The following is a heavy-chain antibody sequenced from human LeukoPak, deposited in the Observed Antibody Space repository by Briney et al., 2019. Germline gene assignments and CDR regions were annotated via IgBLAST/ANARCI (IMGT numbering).Heavy chain of an antibody. CDR1: GGSISSYY. CDR3: ARLKLDCSSGWIPFFDY. V-gene: IGHV4-59*01. D-gene: IGHD6-19*01. Sequence: SETLSLTCTVSGGSISSYYWSWIRQPPGKGLEWIGYIYYSGSTNYNPSLKSRVTISVDTSKNQFSLKLSSVTAADTAVYYCARLKLDCSSGWIPFFDYWGQGTLVTVSS. CDR2: IYYSGST. J-gene: IGHJ4*02.